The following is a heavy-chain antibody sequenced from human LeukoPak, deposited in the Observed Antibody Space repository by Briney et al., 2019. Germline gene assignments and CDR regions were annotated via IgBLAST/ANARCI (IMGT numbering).Heavy chain of an antibody. J-gene: IGHJ4*02. CDR2: IYPDDSDT. D-gene: IGHD6-13*01. CDR1: GYAFAVYW. V-gene: IGHV5-51*01. CDR3: ARQQGAGVAAQNFDY. Sequence: GESLNISCRGFGYAFAVYWIAWVRQMPGKGLECMGIIYPDDSDTIYSPSFQGQVTISADKSINTAYLQWNSLKASDSAMYYCARQQGAGVAAQNFDYWGQGALVTVSS.